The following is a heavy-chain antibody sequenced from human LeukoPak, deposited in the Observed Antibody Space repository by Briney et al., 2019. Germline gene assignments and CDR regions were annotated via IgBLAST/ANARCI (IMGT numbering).Heavy chain of an antibody. Sequence: ASVKVSCKASGYTFTSYYMHWVRQAPGQGLEWMGIINPSGGSTSYAQKFQGRVTMTRDTSTSTVYMELSSLRSEDTAVYYCARDRVAAAMGYYYYYYMDVWGKGTTVTVSS. CDR3: ARDRVAAAMGYYYYYYMDV. V-gene: IGHV1-46*01. D-gene: IGHD6-13*01. J-gene: IGHJ6*03. CDR2: INPSGGST. CDR1: GYTFTSYY.